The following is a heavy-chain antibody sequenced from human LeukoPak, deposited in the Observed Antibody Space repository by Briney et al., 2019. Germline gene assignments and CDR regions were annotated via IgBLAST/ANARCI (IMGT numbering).Heavy chain of an antibody. J-gene: IGHJ4*02. D-gene: IGHD3-10*01. CDR1: GFTFDDYA. Sequence: GGSLRLSCAASGFTFDDYAMHWVRHAPGKGLEWVSGISWNSGSIGYADSVKGRFTISRDNAKNSLYLQMNSLRAEDTALYYCVSGDYFDYWGQGTLVTVSS. V-gene: IGHV3-9*01. CDR3: VSGDYFDY. CDR2: ISWNSGSI.